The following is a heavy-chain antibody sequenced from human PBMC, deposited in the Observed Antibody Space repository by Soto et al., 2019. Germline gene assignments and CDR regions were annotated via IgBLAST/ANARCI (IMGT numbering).Heavy chain of an antibody. J-gene: IGHJ2*01. V-gene: IGHV3-30*02. Sequence: PGESLRLSCAASGFTFSNYGMNWVRQAPGKGQEWVALIWHDGSNKYYADSVKGRFTISRDNSQNTLYLQMISLRTEDTAVYYCAKESVLFYSYGGHRGVPSVQTRRVSDL. CDR1: GFTFSNYG. CDR2: IWHDGSNK. CDR3: AKESVLFYSYGGHRGVPSVQTRRVSDL. D-gene: IGHD2-8*01.